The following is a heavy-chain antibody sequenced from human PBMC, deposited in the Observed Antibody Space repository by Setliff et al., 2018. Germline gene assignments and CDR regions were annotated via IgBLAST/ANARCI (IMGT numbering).Heavy chain of an antibody. D-gene: IGHD3-22*01. CDR3: AKGRSRDYDDSSGYDH. V-gene: IGHV3-7*03. J-gene: IGHJ4*02. Sequence: GGSLRLSCAASGFTFINYWMSWVRQAPGTGLEWLANIKQDGSEKFYVDSVKGRFTISRDNAKNSVDLEMNSLRAEDTALYYCAKGRSRDYDDSSGYDHWGQGTLVTVSS. CDR1: GFTFINYW. CDR2: IKQDGSEK.